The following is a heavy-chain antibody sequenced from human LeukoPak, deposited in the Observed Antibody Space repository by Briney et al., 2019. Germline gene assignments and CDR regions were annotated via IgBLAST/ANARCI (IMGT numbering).Heavy chain of an antibody. CDR3: ARGPRGPFVVVPAAIRSHYYYGMDV. V-gene: IGHV4-34*01. Sequence: PSETLSLTCTVSGGSISSYYWSWIRQPPGKGLEWIGEINHSGSTNYNPSLKSRVTISVDTSKNQFSLKLSSVTAADTAVYYCARGPRGPFVVVPAAIRSHYYYGMDVWGQGTTVTVSS. CDR1: GGSISSYY. CDR2: INHSGST. J-gene: IGHJ6*02. D-gene: IGHD2-2*02.